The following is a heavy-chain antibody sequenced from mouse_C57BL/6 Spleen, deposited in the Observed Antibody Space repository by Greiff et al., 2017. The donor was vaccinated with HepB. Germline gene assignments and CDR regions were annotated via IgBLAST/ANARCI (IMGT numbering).Heavy chain of an antibody. CDR2: IYPSDSET. CDR3: ARSPVVAGDYFDY. D-gene: IGHD1-1*01. J-gene: IGHJ2*01. V-gene: IGHV1-61*01. Sequence: VQLQQPGAELVRPGSSVKLSCKASGYTFTSYWMDWVKQRPGQGLEWIGNIYPSDSETHYNQKFKDKATLTVDKSSSTAYMQLSSLTSEDSAVYYCARSPVVAGDYFDYWGQGTTLTVSS. CDR1: GYTFTSYW.